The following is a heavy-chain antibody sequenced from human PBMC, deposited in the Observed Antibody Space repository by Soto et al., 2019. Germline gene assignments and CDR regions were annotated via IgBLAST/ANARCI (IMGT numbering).Heavy chain of an antibody. Sequence: PGESLKISCKVSGYSFSSFWITWVRQMPGKGLEWMGRIDPSDSYANYSPSFQGHVTFSADKSINTAYLQWSSLNASDTAMYYCGRVRVDKAEGWFDPWGQGTLVTVSS. D-gene: IGHD5-18*01. CDR3: GRVRVDKAEGWFDP. CDR1: GYSFSSFW. V-gene: IGHV5-10-1*01. J-gene: IGHJ5*02. CDR2: IDPSDSYA.